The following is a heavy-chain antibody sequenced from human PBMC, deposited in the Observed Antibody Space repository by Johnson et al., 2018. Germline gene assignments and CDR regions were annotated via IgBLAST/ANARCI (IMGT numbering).Heavy chain of an antibody. CDR3: TSILGYIPY. CDR2: INSDGPTT. V-gene: IGHV3-74*02. D-gene: IGHD1-26*01. CDR1: GFTFSRNW. J-gene: IGHJ4*02. Sequence: VQLVQSGGGLVQPGGSLRLSCAASGFTFSRNWMHWVRQAPGKGLVWVSRINSDGPTTTYADSVTGRFTISRDNAKNTLYLQMNILRAEDAALYYCTSILGYIPYWGKGTLGTVSS.